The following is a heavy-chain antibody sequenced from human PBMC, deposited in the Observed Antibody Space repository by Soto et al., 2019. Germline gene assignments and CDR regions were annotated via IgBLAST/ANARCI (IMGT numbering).Heavy chain of an antibody. CDR3: ARGLWFGDPLGWFDP. CDR2: IYYSGST. V-gene: IGHV4-31*03. D-gene: IGHD3-10*01. J-gene: IGHJ5*02. CDR1: GGSISSGGYY. Sequence: SETLSLTCTVSGGSISSGGYYWSWIRQHPGKGLEWIGYIYYSGSTYYNPSLKSRVTISVDTSKNQFSLKLSSVTAADTAVYYCARGLWFGDPLGWFDPWGQGTLVTVSS.